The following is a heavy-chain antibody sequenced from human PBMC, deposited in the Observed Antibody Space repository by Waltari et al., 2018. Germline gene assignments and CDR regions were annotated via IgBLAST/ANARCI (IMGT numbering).Heavy chain of an antibody. V-gene: IGHV4-61*02. Sequence: QVQLQESGPGLVKPSQTLSLTCTVSGGSISSGSYYWSWIRQPAGKGLEWIGRIYTSGSTNYNPSLKSRVTISVDTSKNQFSLKLSSVTAADTAVYYCATGSGWYADYWGQGTLVTVSS. CDR2: IYTSGST. CDR3: ATGSGWYADY. J-gene: IGHJ4*02. D-gene: IGHD6-19*01. CDR1: GGSISSGSYY.